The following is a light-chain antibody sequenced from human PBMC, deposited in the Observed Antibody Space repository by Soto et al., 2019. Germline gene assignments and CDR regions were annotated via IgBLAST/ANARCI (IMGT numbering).Light chain of an antibody. Sequence: DIQMTQSPSTLSASVGDRVTITCRASQSLGNWLAWYQQKPGKAPKLLIYAASSLQSGVPSRFSGSGSGTDFTLTISSLQPEDFATXXXXXXXXXXRXFXQGTKVDIK. J-gene: IGKJ1*01. CDR1: QSLGNW. CDR2: AAS. V-gene: IGKV1-5*01. CDR3: XXXXXXXRX.